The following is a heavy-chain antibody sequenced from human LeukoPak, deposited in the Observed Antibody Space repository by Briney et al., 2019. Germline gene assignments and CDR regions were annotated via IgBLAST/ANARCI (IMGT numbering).Heavy chain of an antibody. V-gene: IGHV7-4-1*02. D-gene: IGHD3-22*01. Sequence: ASVKVSCKASGYTLTKYAINWVRQAPGQGLEWMGWINTNTGNPTYAQGFTGQFVFSLDTSVSTAYLQLISLKAEDSAVYYCARGGFGSRWASDIWGQGTLVTVSS. J-gene: IGHJ3*02. CDR2: INTNTGNP. CDR3: ARGGFGSRWASDI. CDR1: GYTLTKYA.